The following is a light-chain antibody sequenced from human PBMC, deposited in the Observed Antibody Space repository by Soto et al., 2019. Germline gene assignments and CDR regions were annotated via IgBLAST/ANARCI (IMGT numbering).Light chain of an antibody. CDR3: HQYRSYPWT. V-gene: IGKV1-5*03. CDR1: ESVSEW. Sequence: DIQMTQFPSTLSASVGNSLTITCRASESVSEWLAWYQHQPGRAPKLLIFQASNLETGVPSRFAGSGSGTEFILTISSLQPDDSGTYYCHQYRSYPWTFGQGTKVEIK. CDR2: QAS. J-gene: IGKJ1*01.